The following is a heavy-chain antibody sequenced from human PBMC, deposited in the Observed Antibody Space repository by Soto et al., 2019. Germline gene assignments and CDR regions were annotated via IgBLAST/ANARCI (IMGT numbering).Heavy chain of an antibody. CDR2: ISSSSSYT. CDR3: AKDDRYYGSGGYFRTIDY. J-gene: IGHJ4*02. D-gene: IGHD3-10*01. Sequence: GGSLRLSCAASGFTFSDYYMSWIRQAPGKGLEWVSYISSSSSYTNYADSVKGRFTISRDNAKNSLYLQMNSLRAEDTAVYYCAKDDRYYGSGGYFRTIDYWGQGTLVTAPQ. V-gene: IGHV3-11*06. CDR1: GFTFSDYY.